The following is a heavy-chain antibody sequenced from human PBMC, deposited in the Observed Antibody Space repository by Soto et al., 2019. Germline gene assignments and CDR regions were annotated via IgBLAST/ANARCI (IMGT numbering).Heavy chain of an antibody. CDR3: ARGRGYSYGLDP. J-gene: IGHJ5*02. Sequence: SETLSLTCAVSGGSISSSNWWSWVRQPPGKGLEWIWEIYHSGSTNYNPSLKSRVTISLDTSKNQFSLSLSSVTAADTAVYYCARGRGYSYGLDPWGQGILVTVX. CDR2: IYHSGST. V-gene: IGHV4-4*02. CDR1: GGSISSSNW. D-gene: IGHD5-18*01.